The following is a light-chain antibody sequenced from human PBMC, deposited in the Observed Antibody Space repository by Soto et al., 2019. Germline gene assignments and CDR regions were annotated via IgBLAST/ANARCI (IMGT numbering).Light chain of an antibody. J-gene: IGKJ5*01. CDR1: QGISNY. CDR2: AAS. Sequence: QMTQSPSSLSASVGDRVTITCRASQGISNYLAWYQQKPRKVPKLLIYAASTLQSGVPSRFSGSGSGTEFTLTISSMQPEDVADYYCQQYKAASSTFGEGTRKEIK. V-gene: IGKV1-27*01. CDR3: QQYKAASST.